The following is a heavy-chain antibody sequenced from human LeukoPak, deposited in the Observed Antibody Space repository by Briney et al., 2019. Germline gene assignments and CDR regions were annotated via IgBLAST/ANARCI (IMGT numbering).Heavy chain of an antibody. CDR2: IYYSGST. J-gene: IGHJ4*02. CDR3: ARHAGSYYTYKFVY. Sequence: PSETLSLTCTVSGGSIRSSSYYWGWIRQPPGKGLEWIGSIYYSGSTNYKPTLRSRVTISVDTSQNQFSLKLSSVTAADTAVYYCARHAGSYYTYKFVYWGQGTLVTVSS. V-gene: IGHV4-39*01. D-gene: IGHD3-22*01. CDR1: GGSIRSSSYY.